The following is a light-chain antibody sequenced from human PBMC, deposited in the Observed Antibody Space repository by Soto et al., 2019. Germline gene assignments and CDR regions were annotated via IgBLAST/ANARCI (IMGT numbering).Light chain of an antibody. CDR1: SSDVGAYNY. J-gene: IGLJ3*02. CDR2: DVT. CDR3: SSYTTSSTLV. Sequence: QSALTQPASESGSPGQSITISCTGTSSDVGAYNYVSWYQQLPDKAPKLMIYDVTYRPSGVSNRFSGSKSGNTASLTISGLQAEDEADYFCSSYTTSSTLVFGGGPKLTVL. V-gene: IGLV2-14*03.